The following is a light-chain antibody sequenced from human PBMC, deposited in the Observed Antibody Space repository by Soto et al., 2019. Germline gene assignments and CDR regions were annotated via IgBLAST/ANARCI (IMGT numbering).Light chain of an antibody. CDR1: TGAVTSGHY. V-gene: IGLV7-46*01. Sequence: QAVVTQEPSLTVSPGGTVTLTCGSSTGAVTSGHYPYWFQQKPGQAPRTLIYDTSNKHSWTPARFSGSLLGGKAALTLSGSQPEDEAEYYCLLSYSGANVVFGGGTKLTF. CDR2: DTS. CDR3: LLSYSGANVV. J-gene: IGLJ2*01.